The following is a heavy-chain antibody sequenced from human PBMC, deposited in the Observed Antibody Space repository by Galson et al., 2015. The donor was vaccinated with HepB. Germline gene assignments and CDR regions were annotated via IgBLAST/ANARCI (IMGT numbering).Heavy chain of an antibody. J-gene: IGHJ5*02. V-gene: IGHV4-34*01. CDR2: INQSGST. D-gene: IGHD6-6*01. CDR3: ARDWIPIAARSAAGWFDP. CDR1: GGSFSGYY. Sequence: SETLSLTCAVYGGSFSGYYWSWIRQPPGKGLEWIGEINQSGSTNYNPSLKSRVTISVDTSKNQFSLKLSSVTAADTAVYYCARDWIPIAARSAAGWFDPWGQGTLVTVSS.